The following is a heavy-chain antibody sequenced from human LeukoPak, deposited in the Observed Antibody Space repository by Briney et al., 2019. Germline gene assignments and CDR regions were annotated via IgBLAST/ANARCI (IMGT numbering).Heavy chain of an antibody. CDR2: ISGSGGGT. J-gene: IGHJ4*02. CDR1: GFTFSSYV. D-gene: IGHD1-26*01. V-gene: IGHV3-23*01. CDR3: ARDKIVGATNFDY. Sequence: GGSLRLSCAASGFTFSSYVMSWVRQAPGKGLEWVSGISGSGGGTYYADSVKGRFTISRDNSKNTLYLQMNSLRVEDTAVYYCARDKIVGATNFDYWGQGTLVTVSS.